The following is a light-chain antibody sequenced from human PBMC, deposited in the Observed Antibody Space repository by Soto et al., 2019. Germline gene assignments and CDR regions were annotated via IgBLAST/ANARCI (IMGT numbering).Light chain of an antibody. CDR1: QSVSSRY. Sequence: EIVLTQSPGTLSLSPGERATLSCRACQSVSSRYLAWYQQKPGQAPRLLIYGASSRATGIPDRVSGSGSGTDFTLTISRLEPEDFAVYYCQQYDSSPRTFGQGTTLEIK. J-gene: IGKJ2*01. V-gene: IGKV3-20*01. CDR2: GAS. CDR3: QQYDSSPRT.